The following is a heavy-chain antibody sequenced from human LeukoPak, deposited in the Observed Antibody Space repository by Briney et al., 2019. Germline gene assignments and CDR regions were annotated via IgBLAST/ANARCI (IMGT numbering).Heavy chain of an antibody. V-gene: IGHV4-59*01. J-gene: IGHJ4*02. CDR2: IYYSGST. CDR3: ARVSNLFDFWSGYIDY. D-gene: IGHD3-3*01. Sequence: SETLSLTCTVSGGSISSYYWSWIRQPPGKGLEWIGYIYYSGSTNFNPSLKSRVTISVDTSKNQFSLKLSSVTAADTAVYYCARVSNLFDFWSGYIDYWGQGTLVTVSS. CDR1: GGSISSYY.